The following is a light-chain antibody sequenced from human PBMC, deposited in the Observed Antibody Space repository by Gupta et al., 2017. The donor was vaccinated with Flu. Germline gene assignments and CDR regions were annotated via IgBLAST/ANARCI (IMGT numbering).Light chain of an antibody. Sequence: DIQMTPSPSSLSASVGDRVTITCQASQDISNYLNWYQQKPGIAPKLLIYDASNLETGVPSRFSGSGSGTDFTFTISSLQPEDCATYFCQQYDYPQWTFGQGTKVEIK. CDR1: QDISNY. CDR2: DAS. CDR3: QQYDYPQWT. J-gene: IGKJ1*01. V-gene: IGKV1-33*01.